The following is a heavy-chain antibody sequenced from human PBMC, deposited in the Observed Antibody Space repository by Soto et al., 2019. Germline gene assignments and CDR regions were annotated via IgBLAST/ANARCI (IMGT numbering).Heavy chain of an antibody. J-gene: IGHJ5*02. CDR1: GYTFTSYD. D-gene: IGHD3-9*01. CDR3: ARGLYYDIVTGYSPSWFDP. Sequence: QVQLVQSGAEVKKPGASVKVSCKASGYTFTSYDINWVRQATGQGLEWMGWMNPNSGNTGYAQKFQGRVTMTRNTSISTAYMELSSLRSEDTAVYYCARGLYYDIVTGYSPSWFDPWGQGTLVTVSS. V-gene: IGHV1-8*01. CDR2: MNPNSGNT.